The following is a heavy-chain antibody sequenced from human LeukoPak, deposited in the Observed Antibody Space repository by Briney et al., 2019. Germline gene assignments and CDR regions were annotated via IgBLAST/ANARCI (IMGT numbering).Heavy chain of an antibody. D-gene: IGHD3-22*01. Sequence: GASVKVSCKASGYTFTSYGINWVRQAPGQGLEWMGIINPSGGSTSYAQKFQGRVTMTRDTSTSTVYMELSSLRSEDTAVYYCARGKRITMIVVVPFDYWGQGTLVTVSS. CDR3: ARGKRITMIVVVPFDY. CDR1: GYTFTSYG. J-gene: IGHJ4*02. CDR2: INPSGGST. V-gene: IGHV1-46*01.